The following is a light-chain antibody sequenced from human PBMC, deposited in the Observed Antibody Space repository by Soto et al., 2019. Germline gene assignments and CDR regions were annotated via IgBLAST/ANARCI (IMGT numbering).Light chain of an antibody. Sequence: DIQMTQSPSSLSASVGDRVTITCRASQSISSYLNWYQQKPGKAPKLQIYAASSLQSGVPSRFSGSGSGTDFTLTISSLQPEDFATYYCQQSYSTLWTFGQGTKVDIK. CDR3: QQSYSTLWT. V-gene: IGKV1-39*01. J-gene: IGKJ1*01. CDR1: QSISSY. CDR2: AAS.